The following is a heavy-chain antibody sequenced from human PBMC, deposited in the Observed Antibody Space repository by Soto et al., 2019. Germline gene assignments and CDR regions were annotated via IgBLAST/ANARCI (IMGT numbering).Heavy chain of an antibody. CDR2: ISWNSGSI. J-gene: IGHJ4*02. D-gene: IGHD2-2*01. CDR1: GFTFDDYA. CDR3: AKERGVPAADMAAFDY. V-gene: IGHV3-9*01. Sequence: GGSLRLSCAASGFTFDDYAMHWVRQAPGKGLEWVSGISWNSGSIGYADSVKGRFTISRDNAKNSLYLQMNSLRAEDTALYYCAKERGVPAADMAAFDYWGQGTLVTVSS.